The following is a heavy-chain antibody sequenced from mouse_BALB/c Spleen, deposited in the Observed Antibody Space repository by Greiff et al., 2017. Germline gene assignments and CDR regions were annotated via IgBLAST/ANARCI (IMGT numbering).Heavy chain of an antibody. CDR1: GFTFSSFG. J-gene: IGHJ3*01. D-gene: IGHD2-4*01. V-gene: IGHV5-17*02. CDR3: ASDDYDGIAY. CDR2: ISSGSSTT. Sequence: EVQRVESGGGLVQPGGSRKLSCAASGFTFSSFGMHWVRQAPEKGLEWVAYISSGSSTTYYADTVKGRFTITRDNPKNTLFLQVTSLRSEDTAMYYCASDDYDGIAYWGQGTLVTVSA.